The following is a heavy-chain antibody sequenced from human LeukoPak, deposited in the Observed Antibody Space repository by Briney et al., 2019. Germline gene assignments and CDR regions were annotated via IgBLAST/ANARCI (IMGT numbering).Heavy chain of an antibody. CDR3: ARGYATAFDS. V-gene: IGHV3-7*01. D-gene: IGHD2-2*01. CDR2: INEDGSEK. Sequence: EGSLRLSCVVSGFTFSSFYMNWARQAPGKGLEWVANINEDGSEKYYVDSVEGRFTISRDNAKNSLYLHMNSLRVEDTAVFYCARGYATAFDSWGQGALVTVSS. CDR1: GFTFSSFY. J-gene: IGHJ4*02.